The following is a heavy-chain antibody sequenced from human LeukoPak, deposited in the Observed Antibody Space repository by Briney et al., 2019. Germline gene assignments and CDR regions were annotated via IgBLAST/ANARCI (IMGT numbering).Heavy chain of an antibody. CDR1: GFTFSSYG. Sequence: GGSLRLSCAASGFTFSSYGMHWVRQAPGKGLEWVAVISYDGSNKYYADSVKGRFTISRDNSKNTLYLQMNSLRAEDTAVYYCVSRTMVRGEETYDYWGQGTLVTVSS. V-gene: IGHV3-30*03. CDR2: ISYDGSNK. CDR3: VSRTMVRGEETYDY. J-gene: IGHJ4*02. D-gene: IGHD3-10*01.